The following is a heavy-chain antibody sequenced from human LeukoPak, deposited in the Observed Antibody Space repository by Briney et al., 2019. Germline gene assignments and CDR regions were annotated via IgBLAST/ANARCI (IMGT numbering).Heavy chain of an antibody. CDR3: ARGTRRYSSGWYLV. CDR1: GGSISSGGYY. Sequence: PSETLSLTCTVSGGSISSGGYYWSWIRQHPGKGLEWIGYIYYSGSTYYNPSLKSRVTISVDTSKNQFSLKLSSVTAADTAVYYCARGTRRYSSGWYLVWGQGTTVTVSS. V-gene: IGHV4-31*03. CDR2: IYYSGST. J-gene: IGHJ6*02. D-gene: IGHD6-19*01.